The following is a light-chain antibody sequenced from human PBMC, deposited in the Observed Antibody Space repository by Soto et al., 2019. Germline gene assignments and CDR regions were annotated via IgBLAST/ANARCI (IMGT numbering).Light chain of an antibody. CDR3: QQYNKWPWT. CDR1: QSFSNN. Sequence: EIGITQSPSTLSVTPGERGTLSCRASQSFSNNLAWYQQKPGQAPRLLIYGASTRATGIPARFSGSGSGTEFTLTISSLQSEDFAVYYCQQYNKWPWTFGQVTKVDI. V-gene: IGKV3-15*01. J-gene: IGKJ1*01. CDR2: GAS.